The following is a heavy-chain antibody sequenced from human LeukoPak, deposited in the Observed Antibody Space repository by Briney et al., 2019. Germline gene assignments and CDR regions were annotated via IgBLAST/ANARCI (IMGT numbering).Heavy chain of an antibody. CDR2: IIPIFGTA. CDR1: GGTFSSYA. CDR3: ARGRGGYSYGYFFDY. Sequence: SVKVSCKASGGTFSSYAISWVRQAPGQGLEWMGGIIPIFGTANYAQKFQGRVTITMDESTSTAYMELSSLRSEDTAVYYCARGRGGYSYGYFFDYWGQGTLVTVSS. J-gene: IGHJ4*02. D-gene: IGHD5-18*01. V-gene: IGHV1-69*05.